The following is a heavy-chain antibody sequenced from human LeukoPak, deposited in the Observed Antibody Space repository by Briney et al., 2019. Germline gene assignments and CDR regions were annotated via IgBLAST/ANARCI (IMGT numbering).Heavy chain of an antibody. CDR2: INHSGGT. D-gene: IGHD3-16*01. V-gene: IGHV4-34*01. CDR3: ARHLNYDRTIY. CDR1: GGSFSGYY. J-gene: IGHJ4*02. Sequence: SETLSLTCAVYGGSFSGYYWSWLRQPPGKGLEWIGEINHSGGTNYNPSLKSRVTISVDTSKNQFSLKLSSVTAADTAVYYCARHLNYDRTIYWGQGTLVTVSS.